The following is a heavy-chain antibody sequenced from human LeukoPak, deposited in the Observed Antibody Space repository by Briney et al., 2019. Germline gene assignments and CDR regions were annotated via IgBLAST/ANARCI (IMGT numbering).Heavy chain of an antibody. Sequence: PGGSLRLSCAASGFTVSNNYLSWVRHAPGKGLEWVSDISGDGSTYYTDSVKGRFAISRDNSANTLYLQMNSLRADDTAVYYRARGGDSRGSKRSAFDIWGQGTTVTVSS. CDR3: ARGGDSRGSKRSAFDI. D-gene: IGHD3-22*01. CDR1: GFTVSNNY. J-gene: IGHJ3*02. V-gene: IGHV3-53*01. CDR2: ISGDGST.